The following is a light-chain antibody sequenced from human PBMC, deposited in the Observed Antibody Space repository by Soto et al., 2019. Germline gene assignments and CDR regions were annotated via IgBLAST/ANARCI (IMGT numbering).Light chain of an antibody. CDR3: QYRSNWPPEVT. Sequence: EIGMTQSAATLSVSPGERDTLXCRASQSASSDLDWYHQKPGQARRLLIXGASARATGIPVRFSGSGSGTDFNLTISRLEPEDFAVYYCQYRSNWPPEVTVGQGTRLEIK. CDR2: GAS. V-gene: IGKV3-15*01. J-gene: IGKJ5*01. CDR1: QSASSD.